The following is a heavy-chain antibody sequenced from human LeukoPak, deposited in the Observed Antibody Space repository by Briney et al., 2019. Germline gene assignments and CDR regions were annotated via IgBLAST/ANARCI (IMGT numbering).Heavy chain of an antibody. V-gene: IGHV1-69*05. J-gene: IGHJ4*02. D-gene: IGHD3-22*01. CDR2: IIPIFGTA. CDR3: ARDQGYYYDSSGYYS. Sequence: SSVKVSXKASGGTFSSYAISWVRQAPGQGLEWMGGIIPIFGTANYAQKFQGRVTITTDESTSTAYMELSSLRSEDTAVYYCARDQGYYYDSSGYYSWGQGTLVTVSS. CDR1: GGTFSSYA.